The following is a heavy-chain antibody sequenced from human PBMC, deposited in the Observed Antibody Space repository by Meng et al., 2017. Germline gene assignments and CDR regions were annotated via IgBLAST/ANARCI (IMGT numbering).Heavy chain of an antibody. CDR3: ARGGYYDSSGYFVVAYYFDY. J-gene: IGHJ4*02. CDR1: GYSFTSYW. D-gene: IGHD3-22*01. Sequence: GGSLRLSCKGSGYSFTSYWIGWVRQMPGKGLEWMGGIIPIFGTANYAQKFQGRVTITTDESTSTAYMELSSLRSEDTAVYYCARGGYYDSSGYFVVAYYFDYWGQGTLVTVSS. CDR2: IIPIFGTA. V-gene: IGHV1-69*05.